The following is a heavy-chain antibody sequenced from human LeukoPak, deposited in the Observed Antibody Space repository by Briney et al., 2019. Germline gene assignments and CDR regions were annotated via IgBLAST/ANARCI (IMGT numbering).Heavy chain of an antibody. V-gene: IGHV1-46*03. Sequence: ASVKVSCKACGYTFTSYYMHWVRQAPGQGLEWMGIINPSGGSTSYAQKFQGRVTMTRDTSTSTVYMELSSLRSEDTAVYYCARGGKAYYYDSSGYGAFDIWGQGTMVTVSS. CDR2: INPSGGST. J-gene: IGHJ3*02. D-gene: IGHD3-22*01. CDR1: GYTFTSYY. CDR3: ARGGKAYYYDSSGYGAFDI.